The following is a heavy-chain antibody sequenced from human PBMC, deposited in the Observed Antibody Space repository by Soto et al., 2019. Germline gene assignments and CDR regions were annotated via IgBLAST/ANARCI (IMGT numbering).Heavy chain of an antibody. CDR2: IYSGGST. V-gene: IGHV3-53*01. CDR3: ARGRLAGPHWYFDL. J-gene: IGHJ2*01. D-gene: IGHD6-13*01. Sequence: EVQLVESGGGLIQPGGSLRLSCAASGFTVSSNYMSWVRQAPGKGLEWVSVIYSGGSTYYADSVKGRFTISRDPSKNTLYLQMNSLRTEDTAVYYCARGRLAGPHWYFDLWGRGTLVTVSS. CDR1: GFTVSSNY.